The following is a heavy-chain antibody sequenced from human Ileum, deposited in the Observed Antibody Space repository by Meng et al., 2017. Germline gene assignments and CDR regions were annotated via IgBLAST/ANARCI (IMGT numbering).Heavy chain of an antibody. CDR1: GFTFLSYG. CDR2: ISGSGRNT. J-gene: IGHJ6*02. V-gene: IGHV3-23*01. D-gene: IGHD2-15*01. CDR3: AKVNLAGDILVVVDTWSFLHHGMDI. Sequence: GESLKISCVGSGFTFLSYGMTWVRRAPGKGLEWVSAISGSGRNTNYADSVKGRFTISRDNSKNTLYLQVNNLRAEDTAQYYCAKVNLAGDILVVVDTWSFLHHGMDIWGQGTTVTVSS.